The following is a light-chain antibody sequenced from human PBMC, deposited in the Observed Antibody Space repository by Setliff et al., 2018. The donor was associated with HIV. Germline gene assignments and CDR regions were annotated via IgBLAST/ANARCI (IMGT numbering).Light chain of an antibody. Sequence: QSALAQPPSASGSPGQSVTISCTGTRSDVGGYNYVSWYQQHPGKAPKLMISDVSKRPSGVSSRFSGSKSGNTASLTISGLQTEDEADYYCSSYTSSSTYVFGTGTKVTVL. CDR3: SSYTSSSTYV. CDR1: RSDVGGYNY. CDR2: DVS. V-gene: IGLV2-14*01. J-gene: IGLJ1*01.